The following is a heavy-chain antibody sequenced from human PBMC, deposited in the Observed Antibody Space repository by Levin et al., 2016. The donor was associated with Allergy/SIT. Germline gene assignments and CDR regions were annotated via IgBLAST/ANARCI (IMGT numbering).Heavy chain of an antibody. Sequence: VRQAPGKGLEWVSSISSSSSYIYYADSVKGRFTISRDNAKNSLYLQMNSLRAEDTAVYYCARDNDDFWSGPLYYYYGMDVWGQGTTVTVSS. V-gene: IGHV3-21*01. CDR3: ARDNDDFWSGPLYYYYGMDV. CDR2: ISSSSSYI. D-gene: IGHD3-3*01. J-gene: IGHJ6*02.